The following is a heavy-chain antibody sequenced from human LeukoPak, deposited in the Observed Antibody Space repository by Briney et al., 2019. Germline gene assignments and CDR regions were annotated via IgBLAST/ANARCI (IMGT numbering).Heavy chain of an antibody. CDR1: GYSFTSYW. CDR2: IYTCDSDA. CDR3: ARWLGYCSSSTCYLPFDY. Sequence: GESLKISCWGSGYSFTSYWSDWVRQMPGQGLEGMGSIYTCDSDARSSPSFQGQITLSADKSINNNYLPWSRLKVSDTAMYYWARWLGYCSSSTCYLPFDYWGQGTLVTVSS. J-gene: IGHJ4*02. D-gene: IGHD2-2*01. V-gene: IGHV5-51*01.